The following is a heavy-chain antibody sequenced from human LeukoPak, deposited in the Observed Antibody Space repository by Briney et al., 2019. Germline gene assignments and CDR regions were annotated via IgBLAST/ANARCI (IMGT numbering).Heavy chain of an antibody. J-gene: IGHJ6*02. CDR3: AKVHYYDSSGYYYYYGMDV. CDR2: IRGSGGST. Sequence: GGSLRLSCAASGFTFSSYAMSWVRHAPGKGLEWVSAIRGSGGSTYYADSVKGRFTISRDNSKNTLYLQMNSLRAEDTAVYYCAKVHYYDSSGYYYYYGMDVWGQGTTVTVSS. D-gene: IGHD3-22*01. V-gene: IGHV3-23*01. CDR1: GFTFSSYA.